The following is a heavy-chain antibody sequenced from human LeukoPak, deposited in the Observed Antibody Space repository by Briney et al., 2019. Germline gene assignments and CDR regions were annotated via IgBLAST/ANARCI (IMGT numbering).Heavy chain of an antibody. Sequence: KTGGSLRLSCIASGFSFGDYPMIWFRQAPGKGLEWVAYIREKAYGGATEYAASVKDRFTISRDESKSIAYLQMNSLKTEDTAVYYCTTDFNESEQLGGDAFGIWGQGTMVTVSS. CDR2: IREKAYGGAT. D-gene: IGHD6-6*01. J-gene: IGHJ3*02. CDR3: TTDFNESEQLGGDAFGI. V-gene: IGHV3-49*05. CDR1: GFSFGDYP.